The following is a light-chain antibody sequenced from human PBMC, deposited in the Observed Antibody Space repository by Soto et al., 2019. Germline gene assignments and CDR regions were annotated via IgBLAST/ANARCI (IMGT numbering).Light chain of an antibody. CDR3: SSSAGSNNLEV. CDR2: EVS. V-gene: IGLV2-8*01. CDR1: SSDVGGYNY. J-gene: IGLJ2*01. Sequence: QSVLTQPPSASGSPGQSVTISCTGTSSDVGGYNYVSWYQQHPGKAPKLMIYEVSKRPSGVPARFSGSKSGNTASLTVSGLQAEDEADYYCSSSAGSNNLEVFGGGTKLTVL.